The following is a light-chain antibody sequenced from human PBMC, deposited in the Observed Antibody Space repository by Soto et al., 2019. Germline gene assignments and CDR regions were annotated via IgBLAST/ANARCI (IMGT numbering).Light chain of an antibody. CDR2: DAS. Sequence: EIVLTQSPATLSLSPGERATLSCRASQNVISYLAWYQQKPGQAPRLLIYDASNRATGIPARFSGSGSWTDFTLTISSLEPEDSAVYYCQQRSNWLTFGGGTKVEIK. J-gene: IGKJ4*01. V-gene: IGKV3-11*01. CDR1: QNVISY. CDR3: QQRSNWLT.